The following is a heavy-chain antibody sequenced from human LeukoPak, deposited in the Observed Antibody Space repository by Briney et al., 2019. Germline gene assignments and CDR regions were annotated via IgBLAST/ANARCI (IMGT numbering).Heavy chain of an antibody. CDR1: GFTFSSYA. D-gene: IGHD3-22*01. J-gene: IGHJ4*02. CDR3: AGSSMIVVLHIDY. CDR2: ISYDGSNR. Sequence: GGSLRLSCAASGFTFSSYAMHWVRQAPGKGLEWVAVISYDGSNRYYADSVKGRSTISRDNSKNTLYLQMNSLRPEDTAVYYCAGSSMIVVLHIDYWGQGTLVTVSS. V-gene: IGHV3-30-3*01.